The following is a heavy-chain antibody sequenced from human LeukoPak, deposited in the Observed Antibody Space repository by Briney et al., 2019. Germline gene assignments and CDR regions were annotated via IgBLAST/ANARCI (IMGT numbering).Heavy chain of an antibody. CDR1: GYTFNSYY. Sequence: ASVRVSCKASGYTFNSYYMHWVRQDPEQGLEWMGIINPSGGSTSYAQKFQGRVTMTRDTSTSTVYMELSSLRSEDTAVYYCASGGCSGGSCYSASPLDYWGQGTLVTVSS. V-gene: IGHV1-46*02. J-gene: IGHJ4*02. CDR3: ASGGCSGGSCYSASPLDY. D-gene: IGHD2-15*01. CDR2: INPSGGST.